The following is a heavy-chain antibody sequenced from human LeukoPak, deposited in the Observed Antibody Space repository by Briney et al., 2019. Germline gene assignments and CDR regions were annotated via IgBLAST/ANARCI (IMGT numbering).Heavy chain of an antibody. CDR1: GFTVSSNY. V-gene: IGHV3-53*01. J-gene: IGHJ6*02. CDR2: IYSGGST. Sequence: GGSLRLSCAASGFTVSSNYMSWVRQAPGKGLEWVSVIYSGGSTYYADSVKGRFTISRDNSKNTLYLQMNSLRAEDTAVYYCARDVAQFVVGATTDYYYGMDVWGQGTTVTVSS. CDR3: ARDVAQFVVGATTDYYYGMDV. D-gene: IGHD2-21*01.